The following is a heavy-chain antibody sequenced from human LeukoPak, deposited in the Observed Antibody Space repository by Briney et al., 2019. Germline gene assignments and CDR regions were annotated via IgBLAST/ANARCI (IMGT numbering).Heavy chain of an antibody. CDR3: ARGRYSYTESFDY. Sequence: ASVKVSCKASGYTFTGYYMHWVRQAPGQGLGWMGWINPNSGGTNYAQKFQGRVTMTRDTSISTAYMELSRLRSDDTAVYYCARGRYSYTESFDYWGQGTLVTVSS. V-gene: IGHV1-2*02. D-gene: IGHD5-18*01. CDR1: GYTFTGYY. CDR2: INPNSGGT. J-gene: IGHJ4*02.